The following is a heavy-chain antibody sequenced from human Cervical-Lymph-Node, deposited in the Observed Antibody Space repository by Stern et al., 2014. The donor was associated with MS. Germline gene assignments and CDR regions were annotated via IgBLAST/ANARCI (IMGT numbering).Heavy chain of an antibody. CDR2: INPSDGST. J-gene: IGHJ4*02. V-gene: IGHV1-46*03. Sequence: VQLEESGAEVKKPGASVKVSCKASGYTFTSYYMHWVRQAPGQGLEWMGIINPSDGSTNYAQKFQGRVTMTRDTSTSTVYMKLSGLRSEDTAVYYCSRPDTVNTAMVGDYWGQGTLVTVSS. D-gene: IGHD5-18*01. CDR1: GYTFTSYY. CDR3: SRPDTVNTAMVGDY.